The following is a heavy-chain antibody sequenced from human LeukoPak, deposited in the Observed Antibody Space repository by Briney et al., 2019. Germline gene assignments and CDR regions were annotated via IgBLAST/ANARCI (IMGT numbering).Heavy chain of an antibody. CDR1: GGSISSSSYY. Sequence: SETLSLTRTVSGGSISSSSYYWGWIRQPPGKGLEWIGSIYYSGSTYYNPSLKSRVTISVDTSKNQFSLKLSSVTAADTAVYYCARSRGGTTDYWGQGTLVTVSS. CDR3: ARSRGGTTDY. V-gene: IGHV4-39*07. J-gene: IGHJ4*02. D-gene: IGHD1-1*01. CDR2: IYYSGST.